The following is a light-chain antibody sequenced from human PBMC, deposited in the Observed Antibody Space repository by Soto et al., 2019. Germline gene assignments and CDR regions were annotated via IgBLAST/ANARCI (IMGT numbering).Light chain of an antibody. J-gene: IGKJ4*01. V-gene: IGKV3-11*01. CDR3: KQRSNWPPLT. CDR2: DAS. CDR1: QSVSSY. Sequence: EIVLTQSPATLSLSPGERATLSCRASQSVSSYLAWYQQKPGQAPRLLIYDASNRATGIPARFSGSGSGTDFTLTISSLEPEDFAVYYCKQRSNWPPLTFGGGTKAEIK.